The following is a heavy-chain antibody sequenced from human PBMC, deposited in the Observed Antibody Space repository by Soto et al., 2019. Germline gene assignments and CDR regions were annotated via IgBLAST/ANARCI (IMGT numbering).Heavy chain of an antibody. D-gene: IGHD6-13*01. CDR3: ASIPSEQQLDNWFHP. CDR2: SYYSGST. J-gene: IGHJ5*02. Sequence: SETLSLTCTVSGGSISSSGYYWGWIRQPPWKWLGWIGSSYYSGSTYYNPSLKSRVNISVDTYKTQFSLKLSSVTAADTAVYYCASIPSEQQLDNWFHPWGQGTLVT. V-gene: IGHV4-39*01. CDR1: GGSISSSGYY.